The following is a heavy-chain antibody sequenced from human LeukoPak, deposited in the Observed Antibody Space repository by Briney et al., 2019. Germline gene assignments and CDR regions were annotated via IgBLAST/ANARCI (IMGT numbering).Heavy chain of an antibody. Sequence: SVKVSCKASGGTFSTYAISWVRQAPGQGLEWVGRIVPILGTANYAQNFQGRVTITADEPTNTAYMELSSLRSEDTAVYYCARGGYCGGDCYMVDSWGQGTLVTVSS. CDR2: IVPILGTA. J-gene: IGHJ4*02. D-gene: IGHD2-21*02. CDR1: GGTFSTYA. V-gene: IGHV1-69*11. CDR3: ARGGYCGGDCYMVDS.